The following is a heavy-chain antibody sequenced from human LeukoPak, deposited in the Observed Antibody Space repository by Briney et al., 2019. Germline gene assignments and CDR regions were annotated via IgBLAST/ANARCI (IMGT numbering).Heavy chain of an antibody. CDR1: GFTFSAYG. V-gene: IGHV3-74*01. CDR2: IGDDGSGA. D-gene: IGHD1-26*01. CDR3: AKAQVPAGKWEIDR. J-gene: IGHJ5*02. Sequence: GGSLRLSCAASGFTFSAYGMHWVRQAPGMGLVWVSRIGDDGSGANYADSVNGRFTISRDNAKNTLYLQMRSLRGEDTAVYYCAKAQVPAGKWEIDRWGQGTLVTVSS.